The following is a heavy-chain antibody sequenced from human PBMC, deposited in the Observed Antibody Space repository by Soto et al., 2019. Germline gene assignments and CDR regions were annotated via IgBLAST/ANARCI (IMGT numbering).Heavy chain of an antibody. CDR3: AAEYSARYFNVLDF. D-gene: IGHD1-26*01. V-gene: IGHV1-58*01. J-gene: IGHJ4*02. CDR2: IVVGSGNT. CDR1: GFNFISSA. Sequence: SVKVSCKASGFNFISSAVQWVRQARGQRPEWIGWIVVGSGNTKYAQKFQERVTITRDMSTSTAYMELRSLSSEDTALYYCAAEYSARYFNVLDFWGQGTLVTVSS.